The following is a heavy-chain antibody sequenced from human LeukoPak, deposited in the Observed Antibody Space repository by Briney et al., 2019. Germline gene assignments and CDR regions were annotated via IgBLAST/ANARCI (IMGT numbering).Heavy chain of an antibody. CDR1: GYTFTGYY. Sequence: ASVKVSCKASGYTFTGYYMHWVRQAPGQGLEWMGWINPNSGGTNYAQKFQGWVTMTRDTSISTAYMELSRLRSDDTAVYYCARGYYDSRYYYYGMDVWGQGTTVTVSS. D-gene: IGHD3-22*01. CDR3: ARGYYDSRYYYYGMDV. J-gene: IGHJ6*02. V-gene: IGHV1-2*04. CDR2: INPNSGGT.